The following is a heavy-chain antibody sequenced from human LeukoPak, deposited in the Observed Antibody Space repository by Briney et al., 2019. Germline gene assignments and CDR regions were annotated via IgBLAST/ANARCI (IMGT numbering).Heavy chain of an antibody. CDR2: INPNSGGT. Sequence: GASVKVSCKASGYTFTGYYMHWVRQAPGQGLEWMGWINPNSGGTNYAQKFQGRVTMTRDTSISTAYMELSRLRSDDTAVYYCARDPSSYSGSRFDYWGQGTLVTVSS. V-gene: IGHV1-2*02. D-gene: IGHD1-26*01. CDR1: GYTFTGYY. J-gene: IGHJ4*02. CDR3: ARDPSSYSGSRFDY.